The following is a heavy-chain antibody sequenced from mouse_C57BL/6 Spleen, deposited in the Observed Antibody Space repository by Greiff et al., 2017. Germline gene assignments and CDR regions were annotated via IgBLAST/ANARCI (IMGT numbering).Heavy chain of an antibody. Sequence: VQLQQPGAELVRPGSSVKLSCKASGYTFTSYWMDWVKQRPGQGLEWIGNIYPSDSETHYNQKFKDKATLTVDKSSSTAYMQLSSLTSEDSAGDYCARATTSHYYFDYWGQGTTLTVSS. V-gene: IGHV1-61*01. D-gene: IGHD1-2*01. CDR2: IYPSDSET. CDR3: ARATTSHYYFDY. CDR1: GYTFTSYW. J-gene: IGHJ2*01.